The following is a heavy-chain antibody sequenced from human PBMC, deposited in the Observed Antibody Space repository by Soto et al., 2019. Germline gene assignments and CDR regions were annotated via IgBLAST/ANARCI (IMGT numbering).Heavy chain of an antibody. D-gene: IGHD3-22*01. Sequence: ASMKVSCNATGYTFTSYGISWVRRAPGQGLEWMGWINAGNGDTKYSQKFQGRVTITRDTSANTVYMELSSLRSEDTAVFYCARDWTHYDSSGPGDYWGQGTLVTVSS. J-gene: IGHJ4*02. CDR1: GYTFTSYG. CDR2: INAGNGDT. CDR3: ARDWTHYDSSGPGDY. V-gene: IGHV1-3*01.